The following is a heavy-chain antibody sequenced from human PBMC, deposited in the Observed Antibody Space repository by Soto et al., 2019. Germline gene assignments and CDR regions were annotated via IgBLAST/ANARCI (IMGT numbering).Heavy chain of an antibody. V-gene: IGHV3-7*04. D-gene: IGHD3-10*01. Sequence: EVPLVESGGGLVQPGGSLSLSCAASGFTFSTYWMSWVRQAPGKGLEWVANIKQDGSEEYYVDSVKGRFTISRDNAKNSLYLQMNSLRGEDTAVYYCARTHGAYYAWDYWGQGTLVTVAA. J-gene: IGHJ4*02. CDR2: IKQDGSEE. CDR3: ARTHGAYYAWDY. CDR1: GFTFSTYW.